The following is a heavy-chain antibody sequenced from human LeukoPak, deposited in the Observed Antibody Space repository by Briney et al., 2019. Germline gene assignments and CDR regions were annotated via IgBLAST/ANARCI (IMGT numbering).Heavy chain of an antibody. CDR1: GYSFTSYW. J-gene: IGHJ3*02. Sequence: GESLKISCKGSGYSFTSYWIGWVRQMPGKGLEWMGIIYPGDSDTRYSPSFQGQVTISADKSISTAYLQWSSLKASDTAMYYCARSLGYYDVLTGYRGYDAFDIWGQGTMVTVSS. CDR3: ARSLGYYDVLTGYRGYDAFDI. CDR2: IYPGDSDT. V-gene: IGHV5-51*01. D-gene: IGHD3-9*01.